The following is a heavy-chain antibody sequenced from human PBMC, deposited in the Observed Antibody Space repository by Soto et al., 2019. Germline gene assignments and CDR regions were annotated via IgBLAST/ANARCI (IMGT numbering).Heavy chain of an antibody. Sequence: DVQLVETGGGLIQPGGSLRLSCAASGIIVSSSYMSWVRQAPGKGLEWVSVIYSDGRTYYADSVKGRFTISRDNSKNTLYLQMNSLSAEDTAVYCCARCSGWYGQCYFDCWGQGTVVTVSS. CDR2: IYSDGRT. V-gene: IGHV3-53*02. J-gene: IGHJ4*02. D-gene: IGHD6-13*01. CDR3: ARCSGWYGQCYFDC. CDR1: GIIVSSSY.